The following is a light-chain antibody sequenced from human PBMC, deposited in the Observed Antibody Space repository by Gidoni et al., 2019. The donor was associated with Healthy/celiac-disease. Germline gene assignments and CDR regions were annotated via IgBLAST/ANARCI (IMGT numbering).Light chain of an antibody. V-gene: IGKV1-33*01. Sequence: DIPMTHSPSSLSASVGDRVTITCQASQDISNYLNWYQQKPGKAPKLLIYDASNLETGVPSRFSGSGSGTHFTFTISSLQPEDIATYYCQQYDNLPLTFGGGTKVEIK. J-gene: IGKJ4*01. CDR2: DAS. CDR3: QQYDNLPLT. CDR1: QDISNY.